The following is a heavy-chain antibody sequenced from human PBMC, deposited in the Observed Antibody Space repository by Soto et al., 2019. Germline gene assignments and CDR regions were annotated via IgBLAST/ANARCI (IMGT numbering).Heavy chain of an antibody. Sequence: GGSLRLSCAASGFTFSDYYMSWIRQAPGKGLEWVSYISSSGSTIYYADSVKGRFTISRDNAKNSLYLQMNSLRAEDTAVYYCARDVVPQYNWFDPWGQGTLVTVSS. V-gene: IGHV3-11*01. CDR2: ISSSGSTI. CDR1: GFTFSDYY. J-gene: IGHJ5*02. CDR3: ARDVVPQYNWFDP. D-gene: IGHD2-15*01.